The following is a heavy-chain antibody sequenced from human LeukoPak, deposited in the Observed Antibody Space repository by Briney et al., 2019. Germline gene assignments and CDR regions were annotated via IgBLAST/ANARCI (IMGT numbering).Heavy chain of an antibody. CDR1: GGSLRSSSYY. V-gene: IGHV4-39*01. Sequence: SETLSLTCTVSGGSLRSSSYYWGWIRQPPGKGLEWIGSINYSGSTHYNPSLKSRVTISVDTSKNQVSLKLTSVTAADTAVYYCARLRLGAAANGVDYFYYMDVWGKGTTVTVSS. CDR2: INYSGST. D-gene: IGHD2-8*01. CDR3: ARLRLGAAANGVDYFYYMDV. J-gene: IGHJ6*03.